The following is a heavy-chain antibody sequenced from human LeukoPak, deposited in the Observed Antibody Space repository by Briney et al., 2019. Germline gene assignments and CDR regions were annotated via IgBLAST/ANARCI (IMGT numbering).Heavy chain of an antibody. CDR3: ARDRGVSDYGDYIEDYYYGMDV. CDR1: GFTSSSYE. J-gene: IGHJ6*02. Sequence: GGSLRLSCAASGFTSSSYEMNWVRQAPGKGLVWVSYISSSGSTIYYADSVKGRFTTSRDNAKNSLYLQMNSLRAEDTAVYYCARDRGVSDYGDYIEDYYYGMDVSGQGTTVTVSS. D-gene: IGHD4-17*01. CDR2: ISSSGSTI. V-gene: IGHV3-48*03.